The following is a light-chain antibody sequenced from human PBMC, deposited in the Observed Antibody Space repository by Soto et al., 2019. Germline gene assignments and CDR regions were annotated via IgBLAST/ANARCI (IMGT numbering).Light chain of an antibody. CDR2: GAS. Sequence: EIVMTQSPATLSVSPGERATLSCRASQSISIHLAWYQQKPGQAPRLLIYGASTRDNGTPTRFSGSVSGTEFPLTLSSLQSEDFEVYYCQQYNNWLSWTFGQGTKVEIK. CDR1: QSISIH. J-gene: IGKJ1*01. CDR3: QQYNNWLSWT. V-gene: IGKV3-15*01.